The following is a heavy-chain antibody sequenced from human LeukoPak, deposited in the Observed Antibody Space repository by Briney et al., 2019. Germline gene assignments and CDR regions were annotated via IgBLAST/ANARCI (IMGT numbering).Heavy chain of an antibody. D-gene: IGHD3-22*01. CDR3: ARVGYDSSGYYPIDY. Sequence: GGSLRLSCAASGFTFSSYGMHWVRQAPGKGLEWVAVIWYDGSNKYYADSVKGRFTISRDNSKNTLYLQMNSLRAEETAVYYCARVGYDSSGYYPIDYWGQGTLVTVSS. CDR2: IWYDGSNK. V-gene: IGHV3-33*01. CDR1: GFTFSSYG. J-gene: IGHJ4*02.